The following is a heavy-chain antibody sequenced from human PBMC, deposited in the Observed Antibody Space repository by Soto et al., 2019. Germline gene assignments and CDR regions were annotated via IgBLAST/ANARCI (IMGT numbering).Heavy chain of an antibody. CDR1: GYTFTSYD. CDR3: ARGRHYDILTGYYTPYYYYGMDV. D-gene: IGHD3-9*01. CDR2: MNPNSGNT. Sequence: ASVKVSCKASGYTFTSYDINWVRQATGQGLEWMRWMNPNSGNTGYAQKFQGRVTMTRNTSISTAYMELSSLRSEDTAVYYCARGRHYDILTGYYTPYYYYGMDVWGQGTTVTVSS. V-gene: IGHV1-8*01. J-gene: IGHJ6*02.